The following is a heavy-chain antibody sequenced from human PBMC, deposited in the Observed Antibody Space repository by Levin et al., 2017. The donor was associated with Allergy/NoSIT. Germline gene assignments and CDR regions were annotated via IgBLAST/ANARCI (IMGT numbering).Heavy chain of an antibody. CDR2: IINSGVGT. V-gene: IGHV3-23*01. Sequence: GESLKISCAASGFTFNNYAMSWVRQAPGKGLEWVSAIINSGVGTYYADSVKGRFTISRDNYKKTMYLQINSLRAEDTAVYFCAKDAIRGSDQPYYFDYWGQGTLVTASS. CDR3: AKDAIRGSDQPYYFDY. D-gene: IGHD6-19*01. J-gene: IGHJ4*02. CDR1: GFTFNNYA.